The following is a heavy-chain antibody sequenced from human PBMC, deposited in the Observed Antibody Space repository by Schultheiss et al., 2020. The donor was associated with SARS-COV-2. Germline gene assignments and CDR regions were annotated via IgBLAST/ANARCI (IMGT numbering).Heavy chain of an antibody. V-gene: IGHV3-74*01. CDR2: INSDGSAS. J-gene: IGHJ5*02. CDR3: ARARAEQHLPFSWGPIPHPTTWFDP. Sequence: GGSLRLSCAASGFTFRNYWMHWVRQIPGKGLVWVSRINSDGSASSYADSVQGRFTVSRDNAGNTLYLQMNNLRVEDTAIYYCARARAEQHLPFSWGPIPHPTTWFDPWGQGALVTGSS. CDR1: GFTFRNYW. D-gene: IGHD6-13*01.